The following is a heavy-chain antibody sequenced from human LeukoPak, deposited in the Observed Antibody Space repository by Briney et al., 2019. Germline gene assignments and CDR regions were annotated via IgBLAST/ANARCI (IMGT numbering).Heavy chain of an antibody. D-gene: IGHD6-19*01. CDR2: ISAYNGNT. Sequence: EASVKVSCKASGYTFTSYGISWVRQAPGQGLEWMGWISAYNGNTNYAQKLQGRVTMTTDTSTSTAYMELSSLRSEDTAAYYCARGYSSGHSEAFDIWGQGTMVTVSS. CDR1: GYTFTSYG. V-gene: IGHV1-18*01. CDR3: ARGYSSGHSEAFDI. J-gene: IGHJ3*02.